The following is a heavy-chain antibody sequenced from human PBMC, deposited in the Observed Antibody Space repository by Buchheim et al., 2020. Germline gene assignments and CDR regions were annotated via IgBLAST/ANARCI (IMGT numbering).Heavy chain of an antibody. CDR1: GDSLNSYY. J-gene: IGHJ5*01. D-gene: IGHD6-13*01. CDR2: IFYSGST. V-gene: IGHV4-59*01. CDR3: ARGRRNYSRGWFDP. Sequence: QVQLHESGPGLVKPSETLSLTCSVSGDSLNSYYWSWIRQPPGKELEWIGYIFYSGSTYYRPSLRSRAFISVDTSRNQFSLRLRSVTAADTAVYYCARGRRNYSRGWFDPWGQGT.